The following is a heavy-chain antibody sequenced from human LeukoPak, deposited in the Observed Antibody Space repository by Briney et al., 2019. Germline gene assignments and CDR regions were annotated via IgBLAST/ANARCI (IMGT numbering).Heavy chain of an antibody. V-gene: IGHV3-74*01. D-gene: IGHD6-25*01. CDR1: RFIFSSNC. CDR3: ARDKWCRAAAF. J-gene: IGHJ1*01. CDR2: VSNDGNTA. Sequence: PGGSLRLSCDASRFIFSSNCLHWVRQAPGKGLVWVSRVSNDGNTATYADSVKGRFTISRDNAKNMLYLQMNSLRAEDTAVYFCARDKWCRAAAFWGQGTLVTVSS.